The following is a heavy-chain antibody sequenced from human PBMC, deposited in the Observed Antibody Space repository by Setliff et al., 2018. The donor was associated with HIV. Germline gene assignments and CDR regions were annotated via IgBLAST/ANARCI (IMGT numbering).Heavy chain of an antibody. V-gene: IGHV4-61*02. J-gene: IGHJ3*02. CDR1: GGSISRGNHF. Sequence: SETLSLTCTVSGGSISRGNHFWTWIRQPAGKGLEWIGRIYTNGSTNYNPSLKSRVTISVDTSKNQFSLKPSSVTAADTAVYYCARGRITIFGVTYYTKDAFDIWGQGTMVTVSS. D-gene: IGHD3-3*01. CDR3: ARGRITIFGVTYYTKDAFDI. CDR2: IYTNGST.